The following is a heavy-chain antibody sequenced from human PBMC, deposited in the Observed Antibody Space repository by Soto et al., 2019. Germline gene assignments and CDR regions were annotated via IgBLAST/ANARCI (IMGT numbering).Heavy chain of an antibody. CDR3: ARIQLDTIMALDY. J-gene: IGHJ4*02. CDR2: VWSNGNLK. V-gene: IGHV3-33*01. D-gene: IGHD1-1*01. CDR1: GFTFDAYG. Sequence: QVQLVESGGGVVQPGGSLRLSCAASGFTFDAYGFHWVRQAPGKGLEWVAVVWSNGNLKYYADSVKGRFTISRDSSKSALNLQMNSLRDDDTAVYYCARIQLDTIMALDYWGQGTLVTVSS.